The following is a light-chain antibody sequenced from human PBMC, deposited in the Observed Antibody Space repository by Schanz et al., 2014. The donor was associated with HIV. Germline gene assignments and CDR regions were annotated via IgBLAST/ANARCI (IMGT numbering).Light chain of an antibody. CDR3: QQYGSFFS. CDR2: DTS. V-gene: IGKV3-20*01. Sequence: EIVLTQSPGTLSLSPGERATLSCRASQSVSSSYLAWYQQIPGQAPRLLIYDTSTRATGIPDRFSGSGSGTDFILTISRLEPEDIAVYYCQQYGSFFSFGGGTKVEIK. J-gene: IGKJ4*01. CDR1: QSVSSSY.